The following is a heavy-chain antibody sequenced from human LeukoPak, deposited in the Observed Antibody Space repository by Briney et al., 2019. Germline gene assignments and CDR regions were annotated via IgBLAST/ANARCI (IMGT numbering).Heavy chain of an antibody. CDR1: GGSFRGYY. Sequence: SETLSLTCAVYGGSFRGYYWSWIRQPPGKGLEWIGEINHSGSTNYNPSLKSRLTISVDTSKNQFSLKLSSVTAADTAVYYCARGRDGYVDYWSQGTLVTVSS. V-gene: IGHV4-34*01. CDR2: INHSGST. CDR3: ARGRDGYVDY. D-gene: IGHD5-24*01. J-gene: IGHJ4*02.